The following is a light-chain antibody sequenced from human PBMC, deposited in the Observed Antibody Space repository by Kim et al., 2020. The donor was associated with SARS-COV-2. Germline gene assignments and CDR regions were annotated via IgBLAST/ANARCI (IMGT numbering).Light chain of an antibody. V-gene: IGKV2-30*01. CDR1: QSLVYSDGNTY. J-gene: IGKJ2*01. CDR3: MQGTHWPPYT. Sequence: DVVMTQSPFSLPVTLGQPASISCRSSQSLVYSDGNTYLNWFQQKPGQSPKRLIYKVSNRDSGVPDKFSGSGSGTDFTLKISRVEAGDVGVYYCMQGTHWPPYTFGQGTKLEI. CDR2: KVS.